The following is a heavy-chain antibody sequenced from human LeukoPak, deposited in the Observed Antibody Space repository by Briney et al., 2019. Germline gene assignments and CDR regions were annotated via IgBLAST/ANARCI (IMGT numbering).Heavy chain of an antibody. J-gene: IGHJ4*02. CDR1: GFTFSSYA. V-gene: IGHV3-23*01. CDR3: AKDPSGPLFWSGPKYFDY. D-gene: IGHD3-3*01. CDR2: ISGSGGST. Sequence: GGSLRLSCAASGFTFSSYAMSWVRQAPGKGLEWVSAISGSGGSTYYADSVKGRFTISRDNSKNTLYLQMNSLRAEDTAVYYCAKDPSGPLFWSGPKYFDYWGQGTLVTVSS.